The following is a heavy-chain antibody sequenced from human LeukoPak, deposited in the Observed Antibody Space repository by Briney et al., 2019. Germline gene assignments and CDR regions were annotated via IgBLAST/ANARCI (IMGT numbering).Heavy chain of an antibody. CDR3: AKDLLLAAAGTVY. V-gene: IGHV3-30*18. D-gene: IGHD6-13*01. CDR2: ISYDGSNK. CDR1: GFTFSSYG. J-gene: IGHJ4*02. Sequence: GGSLRLSCAASGFTFSSYGMHWVRQAPGKGLEWVAVISYDGSNKYYADSVKGRFTISRDNSKNTLYLQMNSLRAEDTAVYYCAKDLLLAAAGTVYWGQGTLVTVSS.